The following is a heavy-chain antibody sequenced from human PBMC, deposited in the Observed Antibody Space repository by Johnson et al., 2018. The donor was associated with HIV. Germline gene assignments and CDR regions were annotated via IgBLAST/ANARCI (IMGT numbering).Heavy chain of an antibody. CDR3: TTEKHAPRAFDI. V-gene: IGHV3-73*01. J-gene: IGHJ3*02. CDR2: IRNKANSYAT. Sequence: MPLVESGGGLVPPGGSLKLSCAASGFTLGGSPMHWVRQASGKGLEWIGHIRNKANSYATEYAASVKGRFTISRDDSKNTLYLQMNSLKTEDTAVYYCTTEKHAPRAFDIWGQGTMVTVSS. D-gene: IGHD2-2*01. CDR1: GFTLGGSP.